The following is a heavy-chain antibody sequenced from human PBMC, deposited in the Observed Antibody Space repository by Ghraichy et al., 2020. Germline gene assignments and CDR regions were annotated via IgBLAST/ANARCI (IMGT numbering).Heavy chain of an antibody. CDR1: GFNFNSYA. Sequence: GESLNTSCVASGFNFNSYAMHWVRQAPGKDLEWVAAMLYDGSQRLYAESVRGRFTISRDNSKNTLFLEMDSLRPDDTAVYHCVRDDPANWGQGTLVTVSS. J-gene: IGHJ4*02. CDR3: VRDDPAN. D-gene: IGHD2-8*01. CDR2: MLYDGSQR. V-gene: IGHV3-30*01.